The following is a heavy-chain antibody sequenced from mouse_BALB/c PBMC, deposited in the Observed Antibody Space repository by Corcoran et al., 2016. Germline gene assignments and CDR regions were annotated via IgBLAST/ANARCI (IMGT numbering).Heavy chain of an antibody. CDR3: ARYYYFDY. CDR2: IDPANGNT. J-gene: IGHJ2*01. Sequence: EVQLQQSGAELVKPGASVKLSCTASGFNIKDTYMHWVKQRPEQGLEWSGRIDPANGNTKYDPKFQGKATITADTSSNTAYLQLSSLTSEDTAVYYCARYYYFDYWGQGTTLTVSS. V-gene: IGHV14-3*02. CDR1: GFNIKDTY.